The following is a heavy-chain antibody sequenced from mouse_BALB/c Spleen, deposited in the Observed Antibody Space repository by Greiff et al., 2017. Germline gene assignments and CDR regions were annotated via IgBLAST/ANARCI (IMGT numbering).Heavy chain of an antibody. J-gene: IGHJ1*01. CDR1: GFTFSSYG. Sequence: EVKLVESGGDLVKPGGSLKLSCAASGFTFSSYGMSWVRQTPDKRLEWVATISSGGSYTYYPDSVKGRFTISRDNAKNTLYLQMSSLKSEDTAMYYCARQTYYYGSSPYWYFDVWGAGTTVTVSS. V-gene: IGHV5-6*01. CDR3: ARQTYYYGSSPYWYFDV. CDR2: ISSGGSYT. D-gene: IGHD1-1*01.